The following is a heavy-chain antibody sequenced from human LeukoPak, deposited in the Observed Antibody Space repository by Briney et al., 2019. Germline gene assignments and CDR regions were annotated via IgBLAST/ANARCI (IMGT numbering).Heavy chain of an antibody. CDR3: ARGEYGLFDY. Sequence: GGSLRLSCAASGFTFGSYAMSWVRQAPGKGLEWVSAITDSGGDAYYAGSVKGRFTISRDNSKNTLYLQMNSLRPDDTAVYYCARGEYGLFDYWGQGTLVTVSS. CDR1: GFTFGSYA. D-gene: IGHD2/OR15-2a*01. CDR2: ITDSGGDA. V-gene: IGHV3-23*01. J-gene: IGHJ4*02.